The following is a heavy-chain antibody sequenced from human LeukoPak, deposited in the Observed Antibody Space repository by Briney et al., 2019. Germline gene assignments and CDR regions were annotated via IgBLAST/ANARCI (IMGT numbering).Heavy chain of an antibody. V-gene: IGHV3-7*05. J-gene: IGHJ3*02. CDR1: GFSLGTYW. CDR2: IKHDGSQR. D-gene: IGHD3-10*01. CDR3: VRDGMGVIKAFDI. Sequence: PGGTLRLSCVASGFSLGTYWMSWVRLPPGKGLEWVANIKHDGSQRYYVDSVKGRFAISRDNAKNSLYLQMNSLRAEDTAVYYCVRDGMGVIKAFDIWGQGTMVTVSS.